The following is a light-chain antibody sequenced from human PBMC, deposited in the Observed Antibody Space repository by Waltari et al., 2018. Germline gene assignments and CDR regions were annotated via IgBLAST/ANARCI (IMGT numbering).Light chain of an antibody. J-gene: IGKJ1*01. CDR3: RHYVNLPVT. Sequence: DIVLTQSPGALSLSPGERATLPCRDSQSLGMCLAWYQQKPGQAHRLLIYDTSSRATCTPGRFMGSGSGTDFSRAISSLEPEDFAVYFGRHYVNLPVTFGQGTKVVI. CDR2: DTS. CDR1: QSLGMC. V-gene: IGKV3-20*01.